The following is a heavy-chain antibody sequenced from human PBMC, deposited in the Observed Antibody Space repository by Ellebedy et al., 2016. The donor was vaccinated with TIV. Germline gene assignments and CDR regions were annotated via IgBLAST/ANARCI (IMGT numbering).Heavy chain of an antibody. D-gene: IGHD3-9*01. V-gene: IGHV3-30*01. CDR3: ARSSHFDLLFYSDH. J-gene: IGHJ4*02. CDR1: GFTFSSYA. Sequence: PGGSLRLSCAASGFTFSSYAMHWVRQAPGEGLEWVATLSYDASDKYYADSVKGRFTISRDNSKNTLYLQMNSLRAEDTAVYYCARSSHFDLLFYSDHWGQGSLVTGSS. CDR2: LSYDASDK.